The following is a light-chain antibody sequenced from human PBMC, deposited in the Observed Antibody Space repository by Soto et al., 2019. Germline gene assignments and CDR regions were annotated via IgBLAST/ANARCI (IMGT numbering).Light chain of an antibody. CDR2: SAS. CDR1: QDISVY. Sequence: DIQMTQSPSSLSASVGDRVTITCWASQDISVYLACYQQKPGKVHKLLIYSASTLQSGVPSRFSGSGSGTEFTLTISSPQPEEVATYYCQKFNTSPLSSGQGTRLETK. V-gene: IGKV1-27*01. J-gene: IGKJ5*01. CDR3: QKFNTSPLS.